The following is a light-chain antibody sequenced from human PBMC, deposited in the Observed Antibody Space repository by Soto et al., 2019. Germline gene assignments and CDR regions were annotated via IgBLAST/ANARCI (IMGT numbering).Light chain of an antibody. CDR1: SGHSSNA. V-gene: IGLV4-69*01. CDR2: LNSDGSH. J-gene: IGLJ2*01. CDR3: QTWGTGMGV. Sequence: QLVLTQSPSASASLGASVKLTCTLSSGHSSNAIAWHQQQPEKGPRYLMKLNSDGSHSKGDGIPDRFSGSSSGAERYLTISSLQSEDEADYYCQTWGTGMGVFGGGTKLTVL.